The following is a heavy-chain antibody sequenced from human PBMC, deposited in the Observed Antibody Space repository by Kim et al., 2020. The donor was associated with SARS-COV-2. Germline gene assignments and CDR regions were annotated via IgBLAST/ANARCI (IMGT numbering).Heavy chain of an antibody. CDR3: ARESSGWGFDY. J-gene: IGHJ4*02. CDR2: T. V-gene: IGHV1-46*01. D-gene: IGHD6-19*01. Sequence: TSHAQKFQGQVPITRDASTSTVYMELSSLKTEDTAVYYCARESSGWGFDYWGQGTLVTVSS.